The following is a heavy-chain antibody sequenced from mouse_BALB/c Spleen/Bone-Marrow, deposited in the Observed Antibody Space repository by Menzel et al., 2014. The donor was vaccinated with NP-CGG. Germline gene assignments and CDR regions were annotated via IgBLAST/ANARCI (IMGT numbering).Heavy chain of an antibody. CDR2: ISSGSSTI. J-gene: IGHJ2*01. CDR1: GFAFSSFG. V-gene: IGHV5-17*02. D-gene: IGHD4-1*01. Sequence: EVKLMESGGGLVQPGGPRKLSCAASGFAFSSFGMHWVRQTPEKGLEWVAYISSGSSTIYYADTVKGRFTISRDNPKNPLFLQVTSLRSEDTAMYYCTRGGNWDDFDYWGQGTTLTVSS. CDR3: TRGGNWDDFDY.